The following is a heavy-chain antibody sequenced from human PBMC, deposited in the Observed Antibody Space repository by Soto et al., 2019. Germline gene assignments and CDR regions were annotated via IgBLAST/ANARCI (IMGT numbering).Heavy chain of an antibody. J-gene: IGHJ3*02. Sequence: LRLSCAVSGFTFSNYAINWVRQAPGKGLEWVSGISAGGSSAFYADSVKGRFTISRDNAMNTLYLHMNSLRAEDTAVYYCAKVYYSGTFPGAFDIWGQGTMVTGSS. CDR1: GFTFSNYA. CDR2: ISAGGSSA. CDR3: AKVYYSGTFPGAFDI. D-gene: IGHD1-26*01. V-gene: IGHV3-23*01.